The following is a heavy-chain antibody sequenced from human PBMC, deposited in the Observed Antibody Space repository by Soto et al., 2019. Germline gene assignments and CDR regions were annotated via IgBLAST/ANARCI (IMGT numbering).Heavy chain of an antibody. CDR1: GFTFDDYT. CDR2: ISWDGGST. D-gene: IGHD1-26*01. V-gene: IGHV3-43*01. J-gene: IGHJ2*01. Sequence: EVQLVESGGVVVQPGGSLRLSCAASGFTFDDYTMHWVRQAPGKGLEWVSLISWDGGSTYYADSVKGRFTISRDNSKNSLNLQMKSRGTGDTAFYYWAKHIHEDRWGYSDLWARGTLVTVSS. CDR3: AKHIHEDRWGYSDL.